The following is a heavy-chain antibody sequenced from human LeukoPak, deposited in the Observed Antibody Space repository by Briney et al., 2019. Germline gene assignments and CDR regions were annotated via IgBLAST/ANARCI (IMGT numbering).Heavy chain of an antibody. CDR2: LWNDGSSQ. CDR3: VKDGVASNDDHAFDI. CDR1: GFTSSFYG. V-gene: IGHV3-30*02. J-gene: IGHJ3*02. D-gene: IGHD2-8*01. Sequence: AGSLRLSCAPSGFTSSFYGMHWVRQAPRKVLEWVSVLWNDGSSQRYADSVTSRFTISRDNSKNTLYLQMNGLTTEDTALYYCVKDGVASNDDHAFDIWGQGTMVTVSS.